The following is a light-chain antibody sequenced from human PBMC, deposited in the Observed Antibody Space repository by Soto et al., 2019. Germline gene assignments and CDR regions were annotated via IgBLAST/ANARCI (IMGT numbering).Light chain of an antibody. CDR3: QSYDSSTHAL. CDR2: EDN. V-gene: IGLV6-57*04. J-gene: IGLJ7*01. CDR1: SGSIASNY. Sequence: FMLTQPPSVSESPGKTVTLSCTRSSGSIASNYVPWYQQRPASAPTTVIYEDNQRPSGVPDRFSGSIDRSSNSASLTISGLKTEVEAVYYCQSYDSSTHALFGGGTQLT.